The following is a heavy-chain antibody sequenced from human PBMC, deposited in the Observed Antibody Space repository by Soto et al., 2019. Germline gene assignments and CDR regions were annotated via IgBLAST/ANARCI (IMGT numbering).Heavy chain of an antibody. D-gene: IGHD6-13*01. J-gene: IGHJ4*02. V-gene: IGHV3-48*01. Sequence: EVQLVDSGGGLVHPGGSLRLSCVASRFTFSSYGMNWVRQAPGKGLEWVSYISSSSSIIYYADSVKGRFTISRDNAKNSLYLQMNSLRAEDTAMYYCAREQRRSDSSNWYFDCWGQGTLVTVSS. CDR2: ISSSSSII. CDR3: AREQRRSDSSNWYFDC. CDR1: RFTFSSYG.